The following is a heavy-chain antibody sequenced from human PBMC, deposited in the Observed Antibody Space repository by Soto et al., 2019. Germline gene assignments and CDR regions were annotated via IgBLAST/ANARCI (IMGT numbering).Heavy chain of an antibody. CDR1: GGSVSSGSYY. J-gene: IGHJ5*02. V-gene: IGHV4-61*01. Sequence: QVQLQESGPGLVKPSETLSLTCTVSGGSVSSGSYYWSWIRQPPGKGLEWIGYIYYSGSTNYNPSLKSRVPTSVDASQQQFSLKLSYVTDADKAVYYCARGILWFGAPGGWFDPWGQGTLVTVSS. CDR2: IYYSGST. D-gene: IGHD3-10*01. CDR3: ARGILWFGAPGGWFDP.